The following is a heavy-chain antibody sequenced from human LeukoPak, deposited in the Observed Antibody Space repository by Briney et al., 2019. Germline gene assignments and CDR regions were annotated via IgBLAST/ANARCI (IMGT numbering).Heavy chain of an antibody. CDR2: ISAYNGNT. CDR3: ARDRGVFESSSSSMGFDP. Sequence: ASVKVSCKASGYTFTSYGISWVRQAPGQGLEWMGWISAYNGNTNYAQKLQGRVTMTTDTSTSTAYMELRSLRSDDTAVYYCARDRGVFESSSSSMGFDPWGQGTLVTVSS. D-gene: IGHD6-13*01. CDR1: GYTFTSYG. V-gene: IGHV1-18*01. J-gene: IGHJ5*02.